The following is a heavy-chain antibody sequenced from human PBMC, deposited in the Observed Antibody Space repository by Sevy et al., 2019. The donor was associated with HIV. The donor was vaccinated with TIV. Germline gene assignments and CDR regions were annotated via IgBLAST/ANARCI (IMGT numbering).Heavy chain of an antibody. Sequence: GGSLRLSCAASGFTFSSYAMSWVRQAPGKGLEWVSAISGSGGSTYYADSVKGRFTISRDNSKNTLYLQMNSLRAEDTAVYYCAKAPPYYYDSSGSFIADYWGQGTLVTVSS. V-gene: IGHV3-23*01. CDR1: GFTFSSYA. J-gene: IGHJ4*02. CDR2: ISGSGGST. CDR3: AKAPPYYYDSSGSFIADY. D-gene: IGHD3-22*01.